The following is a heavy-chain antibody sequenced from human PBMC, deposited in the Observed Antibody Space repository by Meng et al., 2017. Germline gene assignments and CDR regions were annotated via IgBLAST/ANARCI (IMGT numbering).Heavy chain of an antibody. CDR3: ARGPLVHQYFDY. D-gene: IGHD6-13*01. Sequence: QVQLQEPGPGLVKPSQTLSLTCTASGGSISSGGYYWSWIRQHPGKGLEWIGYIYYSGSTNYNPSLKSRVTISVDTSKNQFSLKLSSVTAADTAVYYCARGPLVHQYFDYWGQGTLVTVSS. CDR2: IYYSGST. J-gene: IGHJ4*02. V-gene: IGHV4-31*03. CDR1: GGSISSGGYY.